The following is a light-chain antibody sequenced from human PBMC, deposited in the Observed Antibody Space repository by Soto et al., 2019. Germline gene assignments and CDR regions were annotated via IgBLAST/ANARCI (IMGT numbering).Light chain of an antibody. V-gene: IGKV1-5*03. J-gene: IGKJ1*01. Sequence: DSQMTQSPSTLSASVGDRVTITCRGSQGISSWLAWYQLKPGKASRLLIYKASSLASGVPSRFSGGESRIKFTLTISTLLPEDVGTYHGQQHTTFGQGTKVEI. CDR3: QQHTT. CDR2: KAS. CDR1: QGISSW.